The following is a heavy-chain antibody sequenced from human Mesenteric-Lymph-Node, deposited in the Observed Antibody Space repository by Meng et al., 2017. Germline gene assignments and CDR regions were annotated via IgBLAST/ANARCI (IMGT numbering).Heavy chain of an antibody. V-gene: IGHV4-59*12. Sequence: SETLSLTCTVSGGSISSYYWSWIRQPPGKGLEWIGYIYYSGSTNYNPSLKSRVTISVDTSKNQFSLKLSSVTAADTAVYYCAKVRGVIAHYYYYGMDVWGQGTTVTVSS. D-gene: IGHD3-10*01. J-gene: IGHJ6*02. CDR1: GGSISSYY. CDR2: IYYSGST. CDR3: AKVRGVIAHYYYYGMDV.